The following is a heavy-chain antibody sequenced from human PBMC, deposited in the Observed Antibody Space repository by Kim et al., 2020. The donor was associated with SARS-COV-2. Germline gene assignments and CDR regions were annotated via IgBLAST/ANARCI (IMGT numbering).Heavy chain of an antibody. CDR1: GFNFGTFT. CDR3: ARNLGGYGLFDY. Sequence: GGSLRLSCAASGFNFGTFTMSWVRQAPGKGLEWVSYMSARSGPVYYADSVEGRFTISRDNVDNSLYLQMDSLRDEDTAVYYCARNLGGYGLFDYWGHG. V-gene: IGHV3-48*02. D-gene: IGHD5-12*01. J-gene: IGHJ4*01. CDR2: MSARSGPV.